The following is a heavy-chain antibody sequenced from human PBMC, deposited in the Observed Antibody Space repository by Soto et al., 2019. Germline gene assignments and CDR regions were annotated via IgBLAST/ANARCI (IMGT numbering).Heavy chain of an antibody. Sequence: GGSLRLSCAASGFTFSSYSMNWVRQAPGKGLEWVSYISSSSSTIYYADSVKGRFTISRDNAKNSLYLQMNSLRAEDTAVYYCARDGYCSSTSCYAKGPYYYYMDVWGKGTTVTVSS. D-gene: IGHD2-2*03. CDR3: ARDGYCSSTSCYAKGPYYYYMDV. CDR1: GFTFSSYS. J-gene: IGHJ6*03. CDR2: ISSSSSTI. V-gene: IGHV3-48*01.